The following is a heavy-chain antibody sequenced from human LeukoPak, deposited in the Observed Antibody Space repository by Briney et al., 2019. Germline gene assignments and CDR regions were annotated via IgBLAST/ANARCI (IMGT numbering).Heavy chain of an antibody. V-gene: IGHV3-66*02. Sequence: PGGSLRPSCAASGFTVDSKYMSWVRQAPGKGLEWVSLIYTGGSTYYADSVRGRFTISRDNSKNTLYLQMNSLRPEDTAVYYCARGFGKAAANVFGGYTMDVWGQGTTVTVSS. CDR3: ARGFGKAAANVFGGYTMDV. D-gene: IGHD6-13*01. CDR1: GFTVDSKY. CDR2: IYTGGST. J-gene: IGHJ6*02.